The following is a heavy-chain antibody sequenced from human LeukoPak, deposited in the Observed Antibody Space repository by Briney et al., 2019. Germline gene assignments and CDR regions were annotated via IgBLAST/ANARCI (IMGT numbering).Heavy chain of an antibody. Sequence: GGSLRLSCAASGFTFSSRWMHWVRRGPGKGLEWVSRIKMDGSSIDYADSVRGRFTVSRDNAKNTLYLEMNSLRVEDTAVYYCARDNSPGWFGPWGQGALVTVSS. CDR1: GFTFSSRW. J-gene: IGHJ5*02. V-gene: IGHV3-74*01. CDR2: IKMDGSSI. D-gene: IGHD4-11*01. CDR3: ARDNSPGWFGP.